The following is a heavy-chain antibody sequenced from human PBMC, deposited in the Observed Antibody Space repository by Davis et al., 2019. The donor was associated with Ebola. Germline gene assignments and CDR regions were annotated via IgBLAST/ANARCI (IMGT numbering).Heavy chain of an antibody. CDR1: GGSISSSNW. J-gene: IGHJ5*02. CDR2: IYHSGST. CDR3: ARARYSSGWYVREGWFDP. Sequence: MPSETLSLTCAVSGGSISSSNWWSWVRQPPGKGLEWIGEIYHSGSTNYNPSLKSRVTISVDTSKNQFSLKLSSVTAADTAVYYCARARYSSGWYVREGWFDPWGQGTLVTVSS. V-gene: IGHV4-4*02. D-gene: IGHD6-19*01.